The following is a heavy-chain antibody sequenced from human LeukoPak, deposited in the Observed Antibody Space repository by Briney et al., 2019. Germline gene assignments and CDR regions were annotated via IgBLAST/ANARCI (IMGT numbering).Heavy chain of an antibody. D-gene: IGHD5-24*01. J-gene: IGHJ4*02. Sequence: ASVKVSCKASGGTFSSYAVSWVRQAPGQGLEWMGRITPMLGISTYAQKFQGRVTLNADKSANTAYMDLSSLRFEDTAVYYCARESVTDGRRDFDYWGQGTLVTVSS. V-gene: IGHV1-69*04. CDR2: ITPMLGIS. CDR3: ARESVTDGRRDFDY. CDR1: GGTFSSYA.